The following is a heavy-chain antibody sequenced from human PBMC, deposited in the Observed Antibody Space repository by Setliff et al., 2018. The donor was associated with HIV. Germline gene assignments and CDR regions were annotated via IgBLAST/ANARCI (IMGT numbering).Heavy chain of an antibody. CDR3: AGRGGYNDWYFDY. J-gene: IGHJ4*02. D-gene: IGHD5-12*01. V-gene: IGHV4-59*01. CDR2: IYYSGTT. Sequence: SETLSFTCTVSGGSISSYYWNWIRQPPGKGLEWIGYIYYSGTTNYNPSLESRVTISIDTSKSQFSLKLTSVTTADTAMYYCAGRGGYNDWYFDYWGQGALVTVSS. CDR1: GGSISSYY.